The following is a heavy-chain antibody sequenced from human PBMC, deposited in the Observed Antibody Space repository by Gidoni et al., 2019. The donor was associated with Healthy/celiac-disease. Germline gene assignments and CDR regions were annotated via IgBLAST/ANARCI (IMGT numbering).Heavy chain of an antibody. Sequence: EVQLVESGGGLVQPGGSLRLSCAASGLTFSSYSMNWVRQAPGKGLEWVSYISSSSSTIYYADSVKGRFTISRDNAKNSLYLQMNSLRAEDTAVYYCARDAPPRWSGPNYYYGMDVWGQGTTVTVSS. CDR1: GLTFSSYS. V-gene: IGHV3-48*04. J-gene: IGHJ6*02. CDR3: ARDAPPRWSGPNYYYGMDV. CDR2: ISSSSSTI. D-gene: IGHD3-3*01.